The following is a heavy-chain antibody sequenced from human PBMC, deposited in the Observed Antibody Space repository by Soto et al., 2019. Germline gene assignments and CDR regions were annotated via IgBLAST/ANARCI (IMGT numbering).Heavy chain of an antibody. V-gene: IGHV3-23*01. CDR3: AKPPTVVTPRDRNNYYFDY. CDR1: GFTFSSYA. Sequence: EVQLLESGGGLVQPGGSLRLSCAASGFTFSSYAMIWVRQAPGKGLEWVSAISGSGGSTYYADSVKGRFTISRDNSKNTLYLQMNSLRAEDTAVYYCAKPPTVVTPRDRNNYYFDYWGQGTLVTVSS. CDR2: ISGSGGST. D-gene: IGHD4-17*01. J-gene: IGHJ4*02.